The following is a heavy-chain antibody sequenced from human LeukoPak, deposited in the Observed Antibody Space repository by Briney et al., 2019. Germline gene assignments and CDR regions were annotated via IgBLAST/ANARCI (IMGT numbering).Heavy chain of an antibody. CDR2: ILHIGNT. CDR3: ARPEMATIDDAFDI. Sequence: RSSETLSLTCAVSGGSISGGNWWTWVRQPPGKGLEWIGEILHIGNTNYNPSLKSRVNMSVDKSKNQFSLKLSSVTAADTAVYYCARPEMATIDDAFDIWGQGTMVTVSS. CDR1: GGSISGGNW. D-gene: IGHD5-24*01. J-gene: IGHJ3*02. V-gene: IGHV4-4*02.